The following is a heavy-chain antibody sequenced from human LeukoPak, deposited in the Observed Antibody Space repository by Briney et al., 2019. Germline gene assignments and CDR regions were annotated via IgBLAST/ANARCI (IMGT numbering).Heavy chain of an antibody. CDR1: GFTFSSYG. Sequence: GGSLRLSCAASGFTFSSYGMHWVRQAPGKGLEWVAVISYDGSNKYYADSVKGRFTISRDNSKNTLYLQMNSLRAEDTAVYYCARGGLWFGLDPWGQGTLVTVSS. J-gene: IGHJ5*02. CDR3: ARGGLWFGLDP. D-gene: IGHD3-10*01. V-gene: IGHV3-30*03. CDR2: ISYDGSNK.